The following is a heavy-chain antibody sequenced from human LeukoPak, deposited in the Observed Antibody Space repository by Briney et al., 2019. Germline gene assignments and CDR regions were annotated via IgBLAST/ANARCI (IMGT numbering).Heavy chain of an antibody. CDR1: GFTFSSYA. CDR3: ARGNPRRRYYFDY. CDR2: ISYDGSNK. J-gene: IGHJ4*02. Sequence: TGGSLRLSCAASGFTFSSYAMHWVRQAPGKGLEWVAVISYDGSNKYYADSVKGRFTISRDNSKNTLYLQMNSLRAEDTAVYYCARGNPRRRYYFDYWGQGTLVTVSS. V-gene: IGHV3-30-3*01.